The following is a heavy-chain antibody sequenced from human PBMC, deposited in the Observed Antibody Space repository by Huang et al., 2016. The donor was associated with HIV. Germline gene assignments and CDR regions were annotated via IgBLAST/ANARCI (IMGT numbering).Heavy chain of an antibody. CDR1: GCPFNTHA. V-gene: IGHV3-30-3*01. D-gene: IGHD5-18*01. CDR3: ARAKDTWDAYDI. CDR2: ISNDGSNN. J-gene: IGHJ3*02. Sequence: QVQLVESGGGVVQPGRSLRLSCAASGCPFNTHAMHWVRQAPGKGLDWVADISNDGSNNYYADSVKGRFTISRDSSKSTLFLHMTSLRTEDTAVYYGARAKDTWDAYDIWGQGTMVIVSS.